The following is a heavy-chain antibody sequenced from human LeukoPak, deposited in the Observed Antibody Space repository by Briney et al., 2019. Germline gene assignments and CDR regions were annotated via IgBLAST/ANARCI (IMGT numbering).Heavy chain of an antibody. CDR3: ARGRYQLPLSYYYYYMDV. D-gene: IGHD2-2*01. CDR2: INPNSGGT. Sequence: ASVKVSCKASGYTFTGYYMHWVRQAPGQGLEWMGWINPNSGGTNYAQKFQGRVTMTRDTSISTAYMELSRLRSDDTAVYYCARGRYQLPLSYYYYYMDVWGKGATVTVSS. CDR1: GYTFTGYY. V-gene: IGHV1-2*02. J-gene: IGHJ6*03.